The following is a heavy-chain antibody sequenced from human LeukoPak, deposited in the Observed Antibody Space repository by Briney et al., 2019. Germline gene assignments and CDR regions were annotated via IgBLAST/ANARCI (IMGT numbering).Heavy chain of an antibody. D-gene: IGHD2-15*01. CDR1: GYTFTGYY. CDR2: INPNSGGT. V-gene: IGHV1-2*02. Sequence: GASVKVPYKASGYTFTGYYMHCVRQAPGQGLEWMGWINPNSGGTNYAQKFQGRVTMTRDTSISTAYMELSRLRSDDTAVYYGARDRGCGSYQVCWGQGTLVTVSS. J-gene: IGHJ4*02. CDR3: ARDRGCGSYQVC.